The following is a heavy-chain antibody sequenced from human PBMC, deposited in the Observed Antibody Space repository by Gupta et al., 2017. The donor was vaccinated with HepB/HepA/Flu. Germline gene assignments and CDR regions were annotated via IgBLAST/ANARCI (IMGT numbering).Heavy chain of an antibody. J-gene: IGHJ4*02. CDR3: VYRKDXWGYINGWFYFDS. Sequence: QITLKESGPTLVKPTQTLTLTCTFSGFSLSTGGVGVAWIRQPPGKALEWLALIYWNDDKNYSPSLRSRLTITKDTSKNQVVLTVTNMDPVDTATXYXVYRKDXWGYINGWFYFDSWGQGNLVTVSS. CDR2: IYWNDDK. CDR1: GFSLSTGGVG. V-gene: IGHV2-5*01. D-gene: IGHD6-19*01.